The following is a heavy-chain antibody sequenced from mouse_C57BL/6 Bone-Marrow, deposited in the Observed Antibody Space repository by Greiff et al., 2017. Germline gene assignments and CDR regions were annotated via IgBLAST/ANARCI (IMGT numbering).Heavy chain of an antibody. CDR3: ARSLTTVVATEGFDY. Sequence: VQLQQSGPELVKPGASVKLSCKASGYTFTSYDINWVKQRPGQGLEWIGRIHPRDGSTKYNEKFKGKATLTVDTTSSTAYMELHSLTSADSAVYVGARSLTTVVATEGFDYGGQGTLVTVSA. J-gene: IGHJ3*01. D-gene: IGHD1-1*01. CDR1: GYTFTSYD. V-gene: IGHV1-85*01. CDR2: IHPRDGST.